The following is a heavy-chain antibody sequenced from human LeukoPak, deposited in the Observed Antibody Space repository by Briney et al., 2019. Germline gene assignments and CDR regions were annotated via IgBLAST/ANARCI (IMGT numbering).Heavy chain of an antibody. CDR2: MNPNSGNT. CDR3: AREMHYDILTGYYIPTGGLGPNYYYYGMDV. D-gene: IGHD3-9*01. CDR1: GYTFTSYD. V-gene: IGHV1-8*01. J-gene: IGHJ6*02. Sequence: ASVKVSCKASGYTFTSYDINWVRQATGQGLGWMGWMNPNSGNTGYAQKFQGRVTMTRNTSISTAYMELSSLRSEDTAVYYCAREMHYDILTGYYIPTGGLGPNYYYYGMDVWGQGTTVTVSS.